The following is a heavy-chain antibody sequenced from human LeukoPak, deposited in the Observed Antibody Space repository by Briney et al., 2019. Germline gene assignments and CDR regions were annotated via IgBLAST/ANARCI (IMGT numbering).Heavy chain of an antibody. CDR2: ISYDGSNK. D-gene: IGHD4-17*01. CDR1: GFTFSSYA. V-gene: IGHV3-30-3*01. CDR3: ARDPRDYGEPY. J-gene: IGHJ4*02. Sequence: PGGSLRLSCAASGFTFSSYAVHWVRQAPGKGLEWVAVISYDGSNKFYADSVKGRFTISRDNSKNSLYLQMNSLRAEDTAVYYCARDPRDYGEPYWGQGTLVTVSS.